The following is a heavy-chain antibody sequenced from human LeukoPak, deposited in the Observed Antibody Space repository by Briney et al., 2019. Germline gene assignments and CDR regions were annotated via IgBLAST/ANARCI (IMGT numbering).Heavy chain of an antibody. CDR1: GFIFSSYA. CDR2: VSGGGGST. D-gene: IGHD2-15*01. V-gene: IGHV3-23*01. CDR3: VKGRSGSSYSPSDS. J-gene: IGHJ4*02. Sequence: PGGSLRLSCAASGFIFSSYAMSWVRQAPGKGLEWVSSVSGGGGSTYYADSVKGRSTISRDSSKNTLYLQMNSLRPEDTAVYYCVKGRSGSSYSPSDSWGQGTLVTVSS.